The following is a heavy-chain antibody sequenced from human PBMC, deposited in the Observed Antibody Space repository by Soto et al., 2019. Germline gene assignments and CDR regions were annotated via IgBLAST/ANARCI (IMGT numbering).Heavy chain of an antibody. CDR1: GFTFSNYW. Sequence: EVQLVESGGGLFQPEGSLRLSCEASGFTFSNYWMHWVRQAPGKGLVWVSRINNDGSDPIYADSVKGRFTISRDNAKNTVYLHMNSLRDEDTAVYYCARGYPNYSNFAYWGQGSLVTVSS. CDR2: INNDGSDP. D-gene: IGHD2-21*01. V-gene: IGHV3-74*01. CDR3: ARGYPNYSNFAY. J-gene: IGHJ4*02.